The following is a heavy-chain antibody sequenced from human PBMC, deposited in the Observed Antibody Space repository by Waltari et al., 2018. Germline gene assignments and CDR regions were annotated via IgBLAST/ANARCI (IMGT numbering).Heavy chain of an antibody. Sequence: QVQLVPSGAEVKKPGASVKVSCTASEYTFNGYYIHWVRQAPGQGLEWMGWINPNSGGTNYAQKFQGRVTMTRDTSISTAYMELSRLRSDDTAVYYCARDGGSGINYWGQGTLVTVSS. V-gene: IGHV1-2*02. D-gene: IGHD3-10*01. CDR1: EYTFNGYY. J-gene: IGHJ4*02. CDR2: INPNSGGT. CDR3: ARDGGSGINY.